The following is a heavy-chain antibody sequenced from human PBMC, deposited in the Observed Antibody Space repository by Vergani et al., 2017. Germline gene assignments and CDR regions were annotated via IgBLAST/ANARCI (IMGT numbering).Heavy chain of an antibody. CDR1: GGSFSGYY. J-gene: IGHJ4*02. D-gene: IGHD2-2*01. Sequence: QVQLQQWGAGLLKPSETLSLTCAVYGGSFSGYYWSWIRQPPGKGLEWIGEINHSGSTNYNPSLKSRVTISVDTSKNQFSLKLSSGTAADTAVYYCARVPSSSDGFDYWGQGTLVTVSS. V-gene: IGHV4-34*01. CDR2: INHSGST. CDR3: ARVPSSSDGFDY.